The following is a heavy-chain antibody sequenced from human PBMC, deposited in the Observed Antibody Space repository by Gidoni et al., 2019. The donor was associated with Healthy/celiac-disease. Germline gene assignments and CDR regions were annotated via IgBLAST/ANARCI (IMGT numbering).Heavy chain of an antibody. V-gene: IGHV1-2*04. CDR2: INPNSGGT. CDR3: AREGHYYDSSGYYWGPYYFDY. CDR1: GYTFTGYY. J-gene: IGHJ4*02. Sequence: QVHLVQSGAEVKKPCASVKVSCKASGYTFTGYYMHWVRQDHGQGLEWMGWINPNSGGTNDAQKFQGWVTMTRDTSISTAYMELSRLRSDDTAVYYCAREGHYYDSSGYYWGPYYFDYWGQGTLVTVSS. D-gene: IGHD3-22*01.